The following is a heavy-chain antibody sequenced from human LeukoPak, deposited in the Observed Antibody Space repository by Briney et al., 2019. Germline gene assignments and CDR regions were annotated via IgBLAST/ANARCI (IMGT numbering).Heavy chain of an antibody. V-gene: IGHV1-18*01. CDR3: ASVVLVGATRALDY. CDR2: ISAYNGNT. CDR1: VYSFTSYG. J-gene: IGHJ4*02. D-gene: IGHD1-26*01. Sequence: ASVKVSCKASVYSFTSYGISWVRQAPGQGLEWMGWISAYNGNTNYAQKLQGRVTMTTDTSTSTAYMELRSLRSDDTAVYYCASVVLVGATRALDYWGQGTLVTVSS.